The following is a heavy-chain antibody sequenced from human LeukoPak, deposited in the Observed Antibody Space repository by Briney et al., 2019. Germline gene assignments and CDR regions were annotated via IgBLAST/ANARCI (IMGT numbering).Heavy chain of an antibody. J-gene: IGHJ6*02. D-gene: IGHD1-26*01. CDR2: INHSGST. CDR1: GGSFSGYY. Sequence: PSETLSLTCAVYGGSFSGYYWSWIRQPPGKGLEWIGEINHSGSTNYNPSLKSRVTISVDTSKNQFSLKLSSVTAADTAVYYCARWDYYYYGMDVWGQGTRVTVSS. V-gene: IGHV4-34*01. CDR3: ARWDYYYYGMDV.